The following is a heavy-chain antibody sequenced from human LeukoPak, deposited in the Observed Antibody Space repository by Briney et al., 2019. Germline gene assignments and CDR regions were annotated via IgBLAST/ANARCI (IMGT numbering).Heavy chain of an antibody. J-gene: IGHJ5*02. CDR3: ARQSPSDVVVPAAIEGPDNWFDP. V-gene: IGHV4-31*03. D-gene: IGHD2-2*01. Sequence: PSETLSLTCTVSGGSISSGGYYWSWIRQHPGKGLEWIGYIYYSGSTYYNPSLKSRVTISVDTSKNQFSLKLSSVTAADMAVYYCARQSPSDVVVPAAIEGPDNWFDPWGQGTLVTVSS. CDR2: IYYSGST. CDR1: GGSISSGGYY.